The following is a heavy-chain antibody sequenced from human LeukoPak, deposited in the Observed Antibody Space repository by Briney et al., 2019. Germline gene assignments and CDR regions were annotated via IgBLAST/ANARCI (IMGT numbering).Heavy chain of an antibody. Sequence: SETLSLTCAVYGGSSSGYYWSWIRQPPGKGLEWIGEINHSGSTNYNPSLKSRVTISVDTSKHQFSLKLSSVTAADTAVYYCARRRAHYYDSSGYYSRPQRAFDIWGQGTMVSVSS. CDR3: ARRRAHYYDSSGYYSRPQRAFDI. CDR2: INHSGST. V-gene: IGHV4-34*01. CDR1: GGSSSGYY. D-gene: IGHD3-22*01. J-gene: IGHJ3*02.